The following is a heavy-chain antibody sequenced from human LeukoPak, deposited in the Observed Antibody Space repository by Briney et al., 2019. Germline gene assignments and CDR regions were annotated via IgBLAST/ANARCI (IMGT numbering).Heavy chain of an antibody. V-gene: IGHV4-31*03. CDR2: FYYSGST. CDR1: GGSISSGGYY. Sequence: SETLSLTCTVSGGSISSGGYYWSWIRQHPGRGLEWIGYFYYSGSTYYNPSLKSRVTISVDTSKNQFSLKLSSVTAADTAVYYCARGLAYDFWSGYSNWFDPWGQGTLVTVSS. D-gene: IGHD3-3*01. J-gene: IGHJ5*02. CDR3: ARGLAYDFWSGYSNWFDP.